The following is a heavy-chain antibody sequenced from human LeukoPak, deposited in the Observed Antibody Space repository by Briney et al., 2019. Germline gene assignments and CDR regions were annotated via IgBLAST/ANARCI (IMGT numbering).Heavy chain of an antibody. V-gene: IGHV3-23*01. Sequence: GGSLRLSCAASGFSFSRYPMGWVRQAPGKGLEWVSGISAGGDGTYHADPVKGRFTISRDNSKNTLYLQMNSLRAEDTAVYYCAKDQVPVSCDYFDYWGQGTLITVSS. CDR1: GFSFSRYP. CDR3: AKDQVPVSCDYFDY. J-gene: IGHJ4*02. CDR2: ISAGGDGT. D-gene: IGHD2-21*01.